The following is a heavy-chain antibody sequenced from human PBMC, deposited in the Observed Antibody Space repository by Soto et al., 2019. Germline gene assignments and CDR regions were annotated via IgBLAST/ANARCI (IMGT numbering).Heavy chain of an antibody. CDR3: ARDPVDGRSDFDF. V-gene: IGHV3-48*02. J-gene: IGHJ3*01. Sequence: GGSLRLSCAASGFTFSSYAMSWVRQAPGKGLEWLSFINPSSRTIYYADAVKGRFTVSRDNAKSSVFLQMSSLRDEDTAVYYCARDPVDGRSDFDFWGQGTMVTVSS. CDR2: INPSSRTI. CDR1: GFTFSSYA.